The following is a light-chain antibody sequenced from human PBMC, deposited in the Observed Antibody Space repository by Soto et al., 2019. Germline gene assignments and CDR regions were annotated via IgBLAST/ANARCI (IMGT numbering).Light chain of an antibody. V-gene: IGKV1-5*03. CDR1: QSIGSW. CDR3: QQYSTYSRT. Sequence: DIQMTQFPSILSASVGDRVTITCRASQSIGSWLAWYQHKPGKAPKLLIYKASSLESGVPLRFSGSGSGTEFTLTISSLQRDDFATYYCQQYSTYSRTFGQGTKVDIK. CDR2: KAS. J-gene: IGKJ1*01.